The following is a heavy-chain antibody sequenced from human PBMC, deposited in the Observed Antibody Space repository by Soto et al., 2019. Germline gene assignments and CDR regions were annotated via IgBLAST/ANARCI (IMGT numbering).Heavy chain of an antibody. CDR3: ARAGGLGAVAADY. Sequence: QLQLQESGSGLVKPSQTLSLTCAVSGGSISSGGYSWSWIRQPPGKGLEWIGYIYHSGSTYYNPSLKSRVSISVDRSKNQFSLKLSSVTAADTAVYYCARAGGLGAVAADYWGQGTLVTVSS. CDR2: IYHSGST. J-gene: IGHJ4*02. V-gene: IGHV4-30-2*01. D-gene: IGHD6-19*01. CDR1: GGSISSGGYS.